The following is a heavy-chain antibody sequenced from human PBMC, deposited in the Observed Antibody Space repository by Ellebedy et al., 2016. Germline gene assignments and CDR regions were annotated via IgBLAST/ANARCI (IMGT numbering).Heavy chain of an antibody. Sequence: GGSLRLSCAASGFTFSNYGMHWVRQAPGKGLEWVAVIWYDGSSIYYGDSVKGRLTISRDNSKNTLYLELNSLSADDTARYYCARDRVEGATTLSFDHWGQGTLVTVSS. D-gene: IGHD1-26*01. J-gene: IGHJ4*02. V-gene: IGHV3-33*08. CDR1: GFTFSNYG. CDR2: IWYDGSSI. CDR3: ARDRVEGATTLSFDH.